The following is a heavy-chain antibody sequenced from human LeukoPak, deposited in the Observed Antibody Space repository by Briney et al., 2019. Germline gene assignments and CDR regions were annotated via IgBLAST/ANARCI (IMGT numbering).Heavy chain of an antibody. V-gene: IGHV3-48*01. CDR3: ARDRLHYGEYEKTFDY. D-gene: IGHD4-17*01. Sequence: GGSLRLSCTASGITGYSMHWVRQAPGKGLEWVSYISYSSSTIYYADSVKGRFTISRDNGKNSLYLQMNSLRAEDTAVYYCARDRLHYGEYEKTFDYWGQGTLVTVSS. J-gene: IGHJ4*02. CDR2: ISYSSSTI. CDR1: GITGYS.